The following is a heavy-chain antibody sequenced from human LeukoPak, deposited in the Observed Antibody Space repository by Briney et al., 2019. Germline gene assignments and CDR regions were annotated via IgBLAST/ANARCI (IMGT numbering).Heavy chain of an antibody. CDR3: ASFLLGEYYYYGMDV. CDR1: GGSISSGDYY. D-gene: IGHD2-15*01. CDR2: IYYSGST. J-gene: IGHJ6*02. Sequence: SQTLSLTCTVSGGSISSGDYYWSWIRQPPGKGLEWIGYIYYSGSTCYNPSLKSRVTISVDTSKNQFSLKLSSVTAADTAVYYCASFLLGEYYYYGMDVWGQGTTVTVSS. V-gene: IGHV4-30-4*01.